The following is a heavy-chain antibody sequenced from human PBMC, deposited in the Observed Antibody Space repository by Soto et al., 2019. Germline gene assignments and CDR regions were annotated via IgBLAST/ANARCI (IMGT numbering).Heavy chain of an antibody. CDR3: ATELRVAGWGSRIMAY. CDR1: GYTLTELS. D-gene: IGHD7-27*01. CDR2: FDPEDGET. Sequence: ASVKVSCKVSGYTLTELSMHWVRQAPGKGLEWMGGFDPEDGETIYAQKFQGRVTMTEDTSTDTAYMELSSLRSEDTAVYYCATELRVAGWGSRIMAYWGQGTLVTVSS. J-gene: IGHJ4*02. V-gene: IGHV1-24*01.